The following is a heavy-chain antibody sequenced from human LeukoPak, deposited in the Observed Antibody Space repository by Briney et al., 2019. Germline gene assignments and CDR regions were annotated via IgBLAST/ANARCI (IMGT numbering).Heavy chain of an antibody. CDR3: AVRAGSYWFDP. Sequence: ASVKVSCKASGYVFTSYDINWVRQATGQGLEWMGWMIPDSGNTGYAQKFQGRVTMTRNTSINTAYLELSSLRSDDTAVYYCAVRAGSYWFDPWGQGTLSPSPQ. J-gene: IGHJ5*02. D-gene: IGHD1-26*01. CDR1: GYVFTSYD. V-gene: IGHV1-8*01. CDR2: MIPDSGNT.